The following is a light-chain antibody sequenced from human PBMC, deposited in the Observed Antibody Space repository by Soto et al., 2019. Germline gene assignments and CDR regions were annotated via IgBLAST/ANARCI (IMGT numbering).Light chain of an antibody. Sequence: DIVMTQSPDSLAVSLGERATINCKSSQSVLYSSNNKNYLAWYQQKPGQPPKLLIYWASTRESGVPDRFSGSGSGTDLHLTISSLQAEDVAVYSCQQYYSTPLTFGGGTKVEIK. CDR2: WAS. J-gene: IGKJ4*01. V-gene: IGKV4-1*01. CDR3: QQYYSTPLT. CDR1: QSVLYSSNNKNY.